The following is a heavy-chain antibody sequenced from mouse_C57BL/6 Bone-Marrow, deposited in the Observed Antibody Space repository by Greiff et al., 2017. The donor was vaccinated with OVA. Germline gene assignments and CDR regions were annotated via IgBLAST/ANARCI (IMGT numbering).Heavy chain of an antibody. J-gene: IGHJ4*01. V-gene: IGHV1-31*01. CDR1: GYSFTGYY. CDR2: IYPYNGVS. Sequence: VQLQQSGPELVKPGASVKISCKASGYSFTGYYMHWVKQSHGNILDWIGYIYPYNGVSSYNQKFKGKATLTVDKSSSTAYMELRSLTSEDSAVYYCAREGYYSNYGYAMDYWGQGTSVTVSS. CDR3: AREGYYSNYGYAMDY. D-gene: IGHD2-5*01.